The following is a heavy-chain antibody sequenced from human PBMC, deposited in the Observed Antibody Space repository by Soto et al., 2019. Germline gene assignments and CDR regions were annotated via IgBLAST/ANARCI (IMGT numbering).Heavy chain of an antibody. CDR2: IYYSGST. D-gene: IGHD3-3*01. CDR3: ARLLILTNLEGWFDP. Sequence: QLQLQESGPGLVKPSETLSLTCTVSGGSISSSSYYWGWIRQPPGKGLEWIGSIYYSGSTYYNPSLKSRVTISVDTSKNQFSLKLSSVTAADTAVYYCARLLILTNLEGWFDPWGQGTLVTVSS. CDR1: GGSISSSSYY. J-gene: IGHJ5*02. V-gene: IGHV4-39*01.